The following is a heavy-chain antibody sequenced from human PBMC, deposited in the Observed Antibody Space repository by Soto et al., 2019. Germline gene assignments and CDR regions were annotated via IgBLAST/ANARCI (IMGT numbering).Heavy chain of an antibody. CDR1: GYTFTSYG. J-gene: IGHJ4*02. Sequence: QVQLVQSGAEVKKPGASVKVSCKASGYTFTSYGISWVRQAPGQGLEWMGWISAYNGNTNYAQKLQGRVTMTTDTSXXTAYMERRSLRSDDPAVYYCARAGLVAAAGTGGDYWGQGTLVTVSS. D-gene: IGHD6-13*01. CDR3: ARAGLVAAAGTGGDY. V-gene: IGHV1-18*01. CDR2: ISAYNGNT.